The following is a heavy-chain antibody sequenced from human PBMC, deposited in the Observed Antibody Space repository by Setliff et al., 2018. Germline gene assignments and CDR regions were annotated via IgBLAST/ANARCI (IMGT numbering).Heavy chain of an antibody. CDR2: ISSSNSGM. Sequence: GGSLRLSCVVSGFTVSNDFMNWVRQAPGKGLEWISYISSSNSGMYYADSVKGRFTVSRDNAKNSLYLQMSSLRAEDTAVYYCARWTARAVNYWGQGTLVTVSS. CDR3: ARWTARAVNY. D-gene: IGHD6-6*01. CDR1: GFTVSNDF. V-gene: IGHV3-48*04. J-gene: IGHJ4*02.